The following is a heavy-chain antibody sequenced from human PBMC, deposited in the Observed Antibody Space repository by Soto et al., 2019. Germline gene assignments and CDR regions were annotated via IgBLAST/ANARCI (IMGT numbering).Heavy chain of an antibody. CDR1: GFTFRSYA. D-gene: IGHD6-13*01. CDR2: ITNSGGNT. Sequence: QLLESGGGLVQPGGSLRLSCATSGFTFRSYAMSWVRQAPGKGLQWVSTITNSGGNTFYAGSVKGRFTISRDNSKSTLSLQINSLKAEDTAIYYCAKGNGAAGGRGAYFHSWGQGTLGTVSS. J-gene: IGHJ4*02. V-gene: IGHV3-23*01. CDR3: AKGNGAAGGRGAYFHS.